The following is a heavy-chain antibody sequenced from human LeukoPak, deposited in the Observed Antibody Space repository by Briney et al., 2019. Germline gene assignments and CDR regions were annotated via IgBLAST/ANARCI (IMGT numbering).Heavy chain of an antibody. CDR2: ISSSSSYI. CDR1: GFTFSSYS. V-gene: IGHV3-21*01. CDR3: ARGRGYDILTGLRRKFDY. J-gene: IGHJ4*02. Sequence: AGGSLRLSCAASGFTFSSYSMNWVRQAPGKGLERVSSISSSSSYIYYADSVKGRFTTSRDNAKNSLYLQMNSLRAEDTAVYYCARGRGYDILTGLRRKFDYWGQGTLVTVSS. D-gene: IGHD3-9*01.